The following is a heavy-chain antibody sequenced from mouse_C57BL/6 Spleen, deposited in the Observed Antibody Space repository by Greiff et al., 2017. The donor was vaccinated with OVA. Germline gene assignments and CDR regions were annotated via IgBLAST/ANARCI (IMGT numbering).Heavy chain of an antibody. D-gene: IGHD4-1*01. J-gene: IGHJ2*01. CDR3: ARERLGLPFDY. V-gene: IGHV1-52*01. CDR1: GYTFTSYW. Sequence: VQLQQPGAELVRPGSSVKLSCKASGYTFTSYWMHWVKQRPIQGLEWIGNIDPSDSETHYNQKFKDKATLTVDKSSSTAYMQLSSLTSEDSAVYYCARERLGLPFDYWGQGTTLTVSS. CDR2: IDPSDSET.